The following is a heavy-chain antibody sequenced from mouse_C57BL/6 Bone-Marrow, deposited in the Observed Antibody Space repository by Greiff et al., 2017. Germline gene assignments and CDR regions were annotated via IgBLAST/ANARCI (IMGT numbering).Heavy chain of an antibody. D-gene: IGHD3-3*01. CDR3: ASEGQLWNYFDY. J-gene: IGHJ2*01. Sequence: VQLKQPGAELVKPGASVKLSCKASGYTFTSYWMQWVKQRPGQGLEWIGEIDPSDSYTNYNQKFKGKATLTVDTSSSTAYMQLSSLTSEDSAVYYCASEGQLWNYFDYWGQGTTLTVAS. CDR1: GYTFTSYW. V-gene: IGHV1-50*01. CDR2: IDPSDSYT.